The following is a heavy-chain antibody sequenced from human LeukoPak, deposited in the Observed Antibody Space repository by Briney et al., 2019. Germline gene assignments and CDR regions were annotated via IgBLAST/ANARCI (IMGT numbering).Heavy chain of an antibody. Sequence: PSGTLSLTCAVSGGSISSSNWWSWIRQPPGKGLEWIGEIYHSGSTNYNPSLKSRVTISVDKSKTQFSLKLSSVTAADTAVYYCAREMYYFGSASEEYYYYMDVWGKGTTVTVSS. CDR1: GGSISSSNW. J-gene: IGHJ6*03. V-gene: IGHV4-4*02. CDR3: AREMYYFGSASEEYYYYMDV. CDR2: IYHSGST. D-gene: IGHD3-10*01.